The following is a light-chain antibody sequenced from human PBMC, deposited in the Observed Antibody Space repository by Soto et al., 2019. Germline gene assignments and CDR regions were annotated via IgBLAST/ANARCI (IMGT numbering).Light chain of an antibody. J-gene: IGKJ1*01. CDR3: QQYNNWPRT. V-gene: IGKV3-15*01. CDR2: GAS. Sequence: DIVMTQSPATLSASAGEIATLSCRSSQSVSSSLAWYQQKPGQAPRLLIYGASTRATGIPARFSASGSGTEFTLTISSLQSEDFAAYYCQQYNNWPRTFGQGTKVEI. CDR1: QSVSSS.